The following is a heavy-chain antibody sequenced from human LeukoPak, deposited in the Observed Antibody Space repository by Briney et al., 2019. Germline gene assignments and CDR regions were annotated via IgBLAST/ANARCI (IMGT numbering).Heavy chain of an antibody. CDR2: INPSGGST. Sequence: ASVKVSCKASGYTFTSYYMHWVRQAPGQGLEWMGIINPSGGSTSYAQKFQGRVTMTRDTSTSTVYMELSSLRSEDTAVYYCARDRSGGGYGRGNWFDPWGQGTLITVSS. CDR3: ARDRSGGGYGRGNWFDP. J-gene: IGHJ5*02. D-gene: IGHD5-12*01. CDR1: GYTFTSYY. V-gene: IGHV1-46*01.